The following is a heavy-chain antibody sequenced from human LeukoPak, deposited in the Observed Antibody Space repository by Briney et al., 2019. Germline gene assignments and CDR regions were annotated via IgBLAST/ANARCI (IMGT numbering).Heavy chain of an antibody. J-gene: IGHJ5*02. CDR2: IYYSGST. D-gene: IGHD4-11*01. V-gene: IGHV4-59*12. Sequence: SETLSLTCTVSGGSISSYYWSWIRQPPGKGLEWIGYIYYSGSTNYNPSLKSRVTISVDTSKNQFSLKLSSVTAADTAVYYCAREGRATYSLTRSFDPWGQGTLVTVSS. CDR3: AREGRATYSLTRSFDP. CDR1: GGSISSYY.